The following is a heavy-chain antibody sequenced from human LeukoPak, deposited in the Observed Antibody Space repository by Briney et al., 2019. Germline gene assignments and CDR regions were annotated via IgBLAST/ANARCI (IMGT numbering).Heavy chain of an antibody. J-gene: IGHJ4*02. CDR2: ISYDGSNK. Sequence: GGSLRLSCAASGFTFSSYGMHWVRQAPGKGLEWVAVISYDGSNKYYADSVKGRFTISRDNSKNTLYLQMNSLRVEDTAVYYCAKDTARYGSGSYFDYWGQGTLVTVSS. CDR3: AKDTARYGSGSYFDY. D-gene: IGHD3-10*01. CDR1: GFTFSSYG. V-gene: IGHV3-30*18.